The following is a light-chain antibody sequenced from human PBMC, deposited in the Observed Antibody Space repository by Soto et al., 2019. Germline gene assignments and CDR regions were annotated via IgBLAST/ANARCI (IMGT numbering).Light chain of an antibody. CDR1: SSNIGAEYD. CDR3: SSYTTRNTLV. J-gene: IGLJ1*01. CDR2: GDN. Sequence: QSVLTQPPSVSGAPGQRVAISCTGSSSNIGAEYDVHWYQQLPGTAPKRLIYGDNNRPSGVPDRFSGSKSGTSASLAITGLQPEDEADYYCSSYTTRNTLVFGTGTKVTVL. V-gene: IGLV1-40*01.